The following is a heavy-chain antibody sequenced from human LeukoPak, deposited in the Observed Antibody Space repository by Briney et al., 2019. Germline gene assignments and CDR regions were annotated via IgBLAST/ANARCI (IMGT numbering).Heavy chain of an antibody. CDR1: GGSISSATHY. CDR3: ARLASSGWSHCDY. Sequence: SETLSLTCTVSGGSISSATHYWGWIRQPPGKGLEWIGNIYYSGSTYYNPSLKSPVTISVDTSQNQFSLNLTSVTAADTAVYYCARLASSGWSHCDYWGQGTLVTVSS. D-gene: IGHD6-19*01. CDR2: IYYSGST. V-gene: IGHV4-39*01. J-gene: IGHJ4*02.